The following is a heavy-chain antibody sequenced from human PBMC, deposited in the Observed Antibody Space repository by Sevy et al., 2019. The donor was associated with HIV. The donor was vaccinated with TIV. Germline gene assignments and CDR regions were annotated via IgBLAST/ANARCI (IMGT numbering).Heavy chain of an antibody. CDR1: GFTFSSYW. D-gene: IGHD3-16*01. V-gene: IGHV3-7*01. Sequence: GGSLRLSCAASGFTFSSYWMSWVRQAPGMGLEWVANINQDESEKYYVDSVKGRFTISRDNAKNSLYLQMNSLRAEDTAVYYCARGSSRTLSTFYPPGHWGQGTLVTVSS. J-gene: IGHJ4*02. CDR3: ARGSSRTLSTFYPPGH. CDR2: INQDESEK.